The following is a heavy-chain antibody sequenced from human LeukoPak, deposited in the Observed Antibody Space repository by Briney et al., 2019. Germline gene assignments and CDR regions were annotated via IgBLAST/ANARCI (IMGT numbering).Heavy chain of an antibody. CDR1: GFTLSSYA. J-gene: IGHJ4*02. V-gene: IGHV3-30*04. Sequence: PGGSLRLSCAASGFTLSSYAMHWVRQAPGKGLEWVAVISYDGSNKYYADSVKGRFTISRDNSKNTLYLQMNSLRAEDTAVYYCASTGYSSGWPFDYWGQGTLVTVSS. CDR2: ISYDGSNK. D-gene: IGHD6-19*01. CDR3: ASTGYSSGWPFDY.